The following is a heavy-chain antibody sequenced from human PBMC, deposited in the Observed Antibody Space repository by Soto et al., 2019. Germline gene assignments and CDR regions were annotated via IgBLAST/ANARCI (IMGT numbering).Heavy chain of an antibody. CDR3: ARVEVTAAAGMYYYYMDV. J-gene: IGHJ6*03. Sequence: SETLSLTCTVSGGSISSYYWSWIRQPPGKGLEWIGYIYYSGSTNYNPSLKSRVTISVDTSKNQFSLKLSSVTAADTAVYYFARVEVTAAAGMYYYYMDVWGKGTTVTVSS. V-gene: IGHV4-59*01. D-gene: IGHD6-13*01. CDR1: GGSISSYY. CDR2: IYYSGST.